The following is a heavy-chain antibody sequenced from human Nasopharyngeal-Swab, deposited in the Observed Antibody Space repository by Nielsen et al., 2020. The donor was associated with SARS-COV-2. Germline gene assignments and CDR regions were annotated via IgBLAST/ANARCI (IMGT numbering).Heavy chain of an antibody. CDR3: AKGGYSGYDPLGMDV. Sequence: VGQAPGTGLEWVAVISYDGSNKYYADSVKGRFTISRDNSKNTLYLQMNSLRAEDTAVYYCAKGGYSGYDPLGMDVWGQGTTVTVSS. J-gene: IGHJ6*02. D-gene: IGHD5-12*01. CDR2: ISYDGSNK. V-gene: IGHV3-30*18.